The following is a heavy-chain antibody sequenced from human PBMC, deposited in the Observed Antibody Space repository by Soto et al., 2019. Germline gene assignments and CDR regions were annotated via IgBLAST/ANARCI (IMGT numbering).Heavy chain of an antibody. CDR2: ISYDGSNK. D-gene: IGHD6-13*01. V-gene: IGHV3-30*18. Sequence: QVQLVESGGGVVQPGRSLRLSCAASGFTFSSYGMHWVRQAPGKGLEWVAVISYDGSNKYYADSVKGRFTIPRDNSKNTLYLQMNSLRAEDTAVYYCAKDLVAAGDGMDVWGQGTTVIVSS. CDR3: AKDLVAAGDGMDV. CDR1: GFTFSSYG. J-gene: IGHJ6*02.